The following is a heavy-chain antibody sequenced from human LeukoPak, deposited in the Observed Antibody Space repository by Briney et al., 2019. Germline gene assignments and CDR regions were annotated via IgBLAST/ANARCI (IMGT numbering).Heavy chain of an antibody. V-gene: IGHV4-39*01. CDR2: IYYSGST. CDR1: GGSISSSSYY. CDR3: ASKGDDSRRKAPYNWFDP. Sequence: SETLSLTCTVSGGSISSSSYYWGWIRQPPGKGLEWIGSIYYSGSTYYNPSLKSRVTISVDTSKNQFSLKLSSVTAADTAVYYCASKGDDSRRKAPYNWFDPWGQGTLVTVSS. D-gene: IGHD3-22*01. J-gene: IGHJ5*02.